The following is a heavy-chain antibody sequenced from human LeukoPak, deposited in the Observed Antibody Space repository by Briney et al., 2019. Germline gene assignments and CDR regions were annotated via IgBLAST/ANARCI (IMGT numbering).Heavy chain of an antibody. V-gene: IGHV3-15*01. Sequence: GGSLRLSCAASGFTFSNAWMSWVRQAPGKGLEWVGRIKSKTDGGTTDYAAPVKGRFTISRDDSKNTLYLQMNSLKTEDTAVYYCTTRTIEYYYYYYMDVWGKGTTVTVSS. J-gene: IGHJ6*03. D-gene: IGHD1/OR15-1a*01. CDR3: TTRTIEYYYYYYMDV. CDR1: GFTFSNAW. CDR2: IKSKTDGGTT.